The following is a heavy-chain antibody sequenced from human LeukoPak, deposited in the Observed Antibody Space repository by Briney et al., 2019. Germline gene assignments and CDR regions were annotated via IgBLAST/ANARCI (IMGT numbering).Heavy chain of an antibody. D-gene: IGHD3-16*01. CDR1: GVTLSSYA. V-gene: IGHV3-23*01. Sequence: GGSLRLSCAASGVTLSSYAMSWARQAPGKGLEWVSGISSSGSGGNTYYADSVKGRFTISRDNAKNSLYLQMSNLRAEDTAVYFCARGDGLDVWGQGATVTVSS. J-gene: IGHJ6*02. CDR2: ISSSGSGGNT. CDR3: ARGDGLDV.